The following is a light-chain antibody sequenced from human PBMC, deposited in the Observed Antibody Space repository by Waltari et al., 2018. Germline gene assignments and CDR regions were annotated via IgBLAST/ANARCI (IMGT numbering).Light chain of an antibody. CDR3: QQCYSLPLT. V-gene: IGKV4-1*01. CDR2: WAS. CDR1: QSVLHSSNNQNY. J-gene: IGKJ4*01. Sequence: DIVMTQSPDSLAVSLGERATINCKSSQSVLHSSNNQNYLAWYQQKPGQPPKLLIYWASTRESGVPDRFSGSGSGTDFTLTISSLQAEDVAVYYCQQCYSLPLTFGGGTKVDIK.